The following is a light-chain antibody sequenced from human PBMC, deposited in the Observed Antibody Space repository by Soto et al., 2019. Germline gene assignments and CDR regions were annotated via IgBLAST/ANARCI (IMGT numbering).Light chain of an antibody. CDR1: QGFSSI. CDR2: NPS. Sequence: MPHPPSSLFASVGTGVPTPCRASQGFSSILNCYQQKPGKAPNLIIYNPSNLETGVPSRFSGSGSGTDFTFTISSLQPEDIATYYCQQYDNLPLTFGGGTKVEIK. J-gene: IGKJ4*01. CDR3: QQYDNLPLT. V-gene: IGKV1-33*01.